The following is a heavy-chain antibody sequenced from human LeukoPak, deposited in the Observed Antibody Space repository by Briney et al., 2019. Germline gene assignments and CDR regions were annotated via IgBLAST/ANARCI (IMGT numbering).Heavy chain of an antibody. J-gene: IGHJ4*02. Sequence: ASVKVSCKVSGYTLTELSMHWVRQAPGKGLEWMGGFDPEDGETIYAQKFQGRVTMTRDTSTSTVYMELSSLRSEDTAVYYCARESVGFGELTADYWGQGTLVTVSS. CDR3: ARESVGFGELTADY. CDR1: GYTLTELS. V-gene: IGHV1-24*01. D-gene: IGHD3-10*01. CDR2: FDPEDGET.